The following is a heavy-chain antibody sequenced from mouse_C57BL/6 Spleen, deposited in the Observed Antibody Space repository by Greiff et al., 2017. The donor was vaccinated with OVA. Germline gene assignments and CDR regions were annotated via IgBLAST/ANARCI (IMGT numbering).Heavy chain of an antibody. D-gene: IGHD2-3*01. CDR2: IYPGDGDT. J-gene: IGHJ2*01. Sequence: VKLMESGPELVKPGASVKISCKASGYAFSSSWMNWVKQRPGKGLEWIGRIYPGDGDTNYNGKFKGKATLTADKSSSTAYMQLSSLTSEDSAVYFCARRIIYDGYLDYWGQGTTLTVSS. V-gene: IGHV1-82*01. CDR3: ARRIIYDGYLDY. CDR1: GYAFSSSW.